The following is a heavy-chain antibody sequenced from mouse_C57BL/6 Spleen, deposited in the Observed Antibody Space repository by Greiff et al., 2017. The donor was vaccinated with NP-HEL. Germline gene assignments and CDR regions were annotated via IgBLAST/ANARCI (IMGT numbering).Heavy chain of an antibody. Sequence: EVQLQESGGGLVKPGGSLKLSCAASGFTFSDYGMHWVRQAPEKGLEWVAYISSGSSTIYYADTVKGRFTISRDNAKNTLFLQMTSLRSEDTAMYYCARKDSSGYYAMDYWGQGTSVTVSS. J-gene: IGHJ4*01. CDR1: GFTFSDYG. D-gene: IGHD3-2*02. CDR2: ISSGSSTI. CDR3: ARKDSSGYYAMDY. V-gene: IGHV5-17*01.